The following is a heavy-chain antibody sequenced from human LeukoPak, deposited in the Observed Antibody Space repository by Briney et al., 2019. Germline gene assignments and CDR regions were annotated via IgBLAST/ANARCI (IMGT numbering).Heavy chain of an antibody. CDR1: GFTFSSYA. CDR3: ARGVVPTFIFDY. CDR2: ISGSGGST. D-gene: IGHD3-10*01. J-gene: IGHJ4*02. V-gene: IGHV3-23*01. Sequence: PGGSLRLSCAASGFTFSSYAMIWVRQAPGKGLEWVSAISGSGGSTYYADSVKGRFTISRDNAKNSLYLQMNSLRAEDTAVYYCARGVVPTFIFDYWGQGTLVTVSS.